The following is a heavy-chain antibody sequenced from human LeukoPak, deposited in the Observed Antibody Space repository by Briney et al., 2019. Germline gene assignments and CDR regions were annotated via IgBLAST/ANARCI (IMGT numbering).Heavy chain of an antibody. Sequence: GGSLRLSCAASGFTFSSYWMSWVRQAPGKGLEWVANIKQDGSEKYYVDSVKGRFTISRDNAKNSLYLQMNSLRAEDTAVYYCARSTYYDILTGYYNPRGDYYGMDVWGQGTTVTVSS. CDR3: ARSTYYDILTGYYNPRGDYYGMDV. J-gene: IGHJ6*02. CDR2: IKQDGSEK. D-gene: IGHD3-9*01. CDR1: GFTFSSYW. V-gene: IGHV3-7*01.